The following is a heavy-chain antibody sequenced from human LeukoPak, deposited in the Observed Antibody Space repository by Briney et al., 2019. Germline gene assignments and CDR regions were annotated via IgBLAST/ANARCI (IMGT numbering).Heavy chain of an antibody. CDR2: ISGSGGST. J-gene: IGHJ4*02. V-gene: IGHV3-23*01. CDR3: AKTSGSYYVFDY. CDR1: GFTFSSYA. D-gene: IGHD1-26*01. Sequence: TGGSLRLSCAASGFTFSSYAMSWVRQAPGKGLEWVSAISGSGGSTYYADSVKGRFTISRDNSKNTLYLQMNSLRAEDTAVYYCAKTSGSYYVFDYWGQGTLVTVSS.